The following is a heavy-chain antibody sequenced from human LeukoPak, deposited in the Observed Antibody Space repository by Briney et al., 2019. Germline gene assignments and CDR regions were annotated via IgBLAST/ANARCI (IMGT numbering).Heavy chain of an antibody. Sequence: GASVKVSCKASGGTFSSYAISWVRQAPGQGLEWMGGIIPIFGTANYAQKFQGRVTITADESTSTAYMELSSLRSEDTAVYYCARHHGGTYYDFWSGYSNWFDPWGQETLVTVSS. CDR1: GGTFSSYA. D-gene: IGHD3-3*01. J-gene: IGHJ5*02. V-gene: IGHV1-69*01. CDR2: IIPIFGTA. CDR3: ARHHGGTYYDFWSGYSNWFDP.